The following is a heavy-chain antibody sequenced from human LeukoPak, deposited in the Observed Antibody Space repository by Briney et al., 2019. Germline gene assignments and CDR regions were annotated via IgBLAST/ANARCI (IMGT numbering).Heavy chain of an antibody. J-gene: IGHJ4*02. D-gene: IGHD5-18*01. Sequence: GGSLRLSCAASGFIFSDYYMSWIRQAPGKGLEWVSYISSSGSTMYYTDSVKGRFTISRDNAKDSLYLQMNSLRAEDTAVYYCARGYSYGYFDYWGQGTLVTVSS. CDR3: ARGYSYGYFDY. CDR2: ISSSGSTM. V-gene: IGHV3-11*01. CDR1: GFIFSDYY.